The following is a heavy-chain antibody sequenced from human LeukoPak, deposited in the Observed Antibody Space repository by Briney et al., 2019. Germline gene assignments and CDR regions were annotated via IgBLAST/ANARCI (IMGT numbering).Heavy chain of an antibody. D-gene: IGHD3-3*01. Sequence: SETLSLTCTVPGGSISSYYWSWIRQPPGKGLEWIGYIYYSGSTNYNPSLKSRVTISVDTSKNQSSLKLSSVTAADTAVYYCARSEADTIFGIIWGQGTLVTVSS. CDR1: GGSISSYY. J-gene: IGHJ4*02. CDR3: ARSEADTIFGII. CDR2: IYYSGST. V-gene: IGHV4-59*01.